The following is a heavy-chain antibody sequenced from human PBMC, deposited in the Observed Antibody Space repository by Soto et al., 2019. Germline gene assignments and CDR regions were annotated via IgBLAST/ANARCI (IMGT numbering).Heavy chain of an antibody. J-gene: IGHJ4*02. D-gene: IGHD1-26*01. CDR1: GGTFSSYS. Sequence: QVQLVQSGAAVKKPGSSVKVSCTAPGGTFSSYSLNWVRQAPGQGLEWMGEIIPIFGTANYAQKFQGRVTITADESTSTAYMELSSLRSEDTAVYYCARDGGRHSGGMDYWGQGTLVTVSS. V-gene: IGHV1-69*01. CDR3: ARDGGRHSGGMDY. CDR2: IIPIFGTA.